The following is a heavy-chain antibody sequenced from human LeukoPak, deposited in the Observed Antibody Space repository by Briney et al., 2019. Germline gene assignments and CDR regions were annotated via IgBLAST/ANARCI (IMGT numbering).Heavy chain of an antibody. J-gene: IGHJ3*02. V-gene: IGHV3-7*01. D-gene: IGHD3-22*01. CDR3: ARERGCDYGLIVVHDAFDI. Sequence: PGGSLRLSCAASGFTFSSYGMHWVRQAPGKGLEWVANIKQDGSEKYYVDSVKGRFTISRDNAKNSLYLQMNSLRAEDTAVYYCARERGCDYGLIVVHDAFDIWGQGTMVTVSS. CDR1: GFTFSSYG. CDR2: IKQDGSEK.